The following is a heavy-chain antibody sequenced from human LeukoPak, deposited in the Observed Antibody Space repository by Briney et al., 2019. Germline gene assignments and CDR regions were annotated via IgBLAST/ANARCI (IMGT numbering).Heavy chain of an antibody. CDR3: ARDPFLEWLFDY. CDR1: GFTFSSYA. CDR2: ISYDGSNK. V-gene: IGHV3-30-3*01. D-gene: IGHD3-3*01. Sequence: GGSLRLSCAASGFTFSSYAMSWVRQAPGKGLEWVAVISYDGSNKYYADSVKGRFTISRDNSKNTLYLQMNSLRAEGTAVYYCARDPFLEWLFDYWGQGTLVTVSS. J-gene: IGHJ4*02.